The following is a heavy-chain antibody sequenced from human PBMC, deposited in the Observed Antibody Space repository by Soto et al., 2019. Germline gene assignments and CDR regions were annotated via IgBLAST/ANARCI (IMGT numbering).Heavy chain of an antibody. CDR2: IYYSGST. J-gene: IGHJ4*02. Sequence: QVQLQESGPGLVKPSQTLSLTCTVSGGSISSGGYYWSWIRQHPGKGLEWIGYIYYSGSTYYNPSLQSRVTISVDTSKNQFSLKLSSVTAADTAVYYCARAFIGSSWPSKNQFDYWGQGTLVTVSS. D-gene: IGHD6-13*01. CDR1: GGSISSGGYY. V-gene: IGHV4-31*03. CDR3: ARAFIGSSWPSKNQFDY.